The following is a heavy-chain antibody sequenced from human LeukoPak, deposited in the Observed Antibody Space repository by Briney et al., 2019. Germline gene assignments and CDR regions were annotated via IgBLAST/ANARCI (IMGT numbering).Heavy chain of an antibody. CDR3: ARAQVLWFGKLSVPQSFDH. J-gene: IGHJ4*02. Sequence: TSSETLSLTCAVSGESFSDYYWTWIRQSPLKGLEWIGEINHRGRTYYNPSLKSRVTISVDTSKNQFSLMLTSMTAADAAVYYCARAQVLWFGKLSVPQSFDHWGQGTLVTVSS. V-gene: IGHV4-34*01. D-gene: IGHD3-10*01. CDR1: GESFSDYY. CDR2: INHRGRT.